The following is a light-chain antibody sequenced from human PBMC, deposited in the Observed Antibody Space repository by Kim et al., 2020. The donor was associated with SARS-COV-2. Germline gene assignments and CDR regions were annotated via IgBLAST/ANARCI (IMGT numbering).Light chain of an antibody. Sequence: GDRVTITCRASQSISSRLAWYQQKPGKAPKLLIYDASSLQSGVPSRFAGSGSGTEFTLTISSLQPDDFATYYCQQYKSYRTFGQGTKV. V-gene: IGKV1-5*01. CDR2: DAS. CDR1: QSISSR. CDR3: QQYKSYRT. J-gene: IGKJ1*01.